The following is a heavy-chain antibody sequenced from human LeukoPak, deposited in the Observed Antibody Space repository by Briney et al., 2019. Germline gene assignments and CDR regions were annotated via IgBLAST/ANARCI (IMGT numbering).Heavy chain of an antibody. D-gene: IGHD6-25*01. CDR2: ISSSSSTI. J-gene: IGHJ5*02. V-gene: IGHV3-48*01. CDR1: GFTFSSYS. CDR3: ARDVAARGGNWFDP. Sequence: PGGSLRLSCAASGFTFSSYSMNWVRQAPGKGLEWVSYISSSSSTIYYADSVKGRFTISRDNAKNSLYLQMNSLRAEDTAVYYCARDVAARGGNWFDPWGQGTLVTVSS.